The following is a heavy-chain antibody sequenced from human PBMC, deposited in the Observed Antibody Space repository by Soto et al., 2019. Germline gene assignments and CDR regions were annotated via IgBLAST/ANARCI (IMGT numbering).Heavy chain of an antibody. J-gene: IGHJ5*01. CDR3: TGGPPNWGCDS. CDR2: IDVGSGNA. D-gene: IGHD7-27*01. V-gene: IGHV1-58*01. CDR1: GFTFSTSA. Sequence: SVKVSCKTSGFTFSTSAVHSVRQARGHRLQWIGWIDVGSGNANYAQMLQDRVTMTRSTSISTAYMELSSLTSEDTAVYYCTGGPPNWGCDSWGQGTPVTVSS.